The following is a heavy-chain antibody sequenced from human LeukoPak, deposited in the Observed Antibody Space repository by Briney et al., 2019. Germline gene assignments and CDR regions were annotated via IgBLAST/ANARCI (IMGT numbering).Heavy chain of an antibody. CDR1: GFTFSSYG. J-gene: IGHJ4*02. V-gene: IGHV3-30*18. D-gene: IGHD3-22*01. CDR3: AKNYYYDSSGAFDY. Sequence: GGSLRLSCAASGFTFSSYGMHWVRQAPGKGLDWVAVISYDGSNKYYADSVKGRFTISRDNSKNTLYLQMNSLRAEDTAVYYCAKNYYYDSSGAFDYWGQGTLVTVSS. CDR2: ISYDGSNK.